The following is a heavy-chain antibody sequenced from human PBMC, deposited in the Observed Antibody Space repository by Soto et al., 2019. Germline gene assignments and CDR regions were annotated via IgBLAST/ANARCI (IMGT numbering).Heavy chain of an antibody. V-gene: IGHV1-2*02. J-gene: IGHJ4*02. CDR2: IDPNSGVT. Sequence: ASVKVSCKTSGYTFTTYYLHWVRQAPGQGLEWMGWIDPNSGVTKYAQKFQGRVTVTRDTSISTTYMGLSSLTSDDTAVYYCAKENFKFDSWGQGTLVTVSS. CDR3: AKENFKFDS. CDR1: GYTFTTYY. D-gene: IGHD1-7*01.